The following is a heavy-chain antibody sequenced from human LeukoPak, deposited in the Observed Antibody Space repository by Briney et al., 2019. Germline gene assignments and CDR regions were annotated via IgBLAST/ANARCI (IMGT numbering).Heavy chain of an antibody. J-gene: IGHJ5*02. D-gene: IGHD3-3*01. CDR1: GGSISSSSYY. Sequence: SETLSLTCTVSGGSISSSSYYWGWIRQPPGKGLEWIGSIYYSGSTYYNPSLKSRVTISVDTSKNQFSLKLSSMTAADTAVYYCARHRGSESGVVIILNWFDPWGQGTLVTVSS. CDR3: ARHRGSESGVVIILNWFDP. V-gene: IGHV4-39*01. CDR2: IYYSGST.